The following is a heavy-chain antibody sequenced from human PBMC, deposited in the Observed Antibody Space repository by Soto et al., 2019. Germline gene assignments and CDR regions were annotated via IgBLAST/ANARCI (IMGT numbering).Heavy chain of an antibody. J-gene: IGHJ4*02. Sequence: SETLSLTCTVSGGSLSNYYWSWIRQPPGEGLEWIGYIFYSGSTTYNPSLKSRVTMSVDTSNNQFSLRLSSVTAADTAVYFCARQPYNSGAYYFDYWGQGTLVTVSS. V-gene: IGHV4-59*08. CDR3: ARQPYNSGAYYFDY. CDR2: IFYSGST. D-gene: IGHD6-19*01. CDR1: GGSLSNYY.